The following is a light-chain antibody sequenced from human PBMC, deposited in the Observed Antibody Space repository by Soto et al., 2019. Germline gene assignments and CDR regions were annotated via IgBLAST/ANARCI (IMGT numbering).Light chain of an antibody. Sequence: DIQVTQSPPTLSASVGDRVTITCRASQTISTWMAWYQQKPGKAPKLLVYDASTLQSGVASRFSGSGSGTEFTLIISGLQPDDSATYSCQQYTNTNNPWMLGQGTKVDI. CDR3: QQYTNTNNPWM. CDR1: QTISTW. J-gene: IGKJ1*01. CDR2: DAS. V-gene: IGKV1-5*01.